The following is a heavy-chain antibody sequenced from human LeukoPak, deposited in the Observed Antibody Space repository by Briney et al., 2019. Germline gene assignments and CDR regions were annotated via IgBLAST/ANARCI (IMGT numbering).Heavy chain of an antibody. D-gene: IGHD3-9*01. Sequence: GGSLRLSCAASGFTFSNAWMSWVRQAPGKGMEWVGRIKSKTDGTTTDYAAPVKGRFTISTDDSKNTLYLQMNSLKTEDTAVYYCTTDLYYDILTGYYPLDYWGQGTLVTVSS. J-gene: IGHJ4*02. CDR3: TTDLYYDILTGYYPLDY. CDR2: IKSKTDGTTT. CDR1: GFTFSNAW. V-gene: IGHV3-15*01.